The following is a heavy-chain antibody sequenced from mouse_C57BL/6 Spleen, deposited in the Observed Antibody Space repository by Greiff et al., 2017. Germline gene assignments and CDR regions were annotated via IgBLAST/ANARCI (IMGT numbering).Heavy chain of an antibody. Sequence: VQLQQSGAELVKPGASVTLSCTASGFNIKDYYMHWVKQRTEQGLEWIGRIDPEDGETKSAPKFQGKATITADTSSNTAYLQLSSLTSEDTAVYYCARDSIHYYAMDDWGQGTSVTVSS. CDR1: GFNIKDYY. J-gene: IGHJ4*01. V-gene: IGHV14-2*01. CDR3: ARDSIHYYAMDD. D-gene: IGHD2-10*02. CDR2: IDPEDGET.